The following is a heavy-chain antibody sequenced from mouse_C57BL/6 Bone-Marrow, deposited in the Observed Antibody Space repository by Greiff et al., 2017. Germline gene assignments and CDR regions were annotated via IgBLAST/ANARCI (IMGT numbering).Heavy chain of an antibody. V-gene: IGHV7-3*01. Sequence: EVQGVESGGGLVQPGGSLSLSCAASGFTFTDYSMSWVRQPPGKGLEWLGFIRNKANGYKTEYSAAVKGRFTISRDNSQSILYLQMNALRAEDSATYYCARLHYDYVLYCFAYWGQGTMLTVSS. D-gene: IGHD2-4*01. J-gene: IGHJ2*01. CDR1: GFTFTDYS. CDR3: ARLHYDYVLYCFAY. CDR2: IRNKANGYKT.